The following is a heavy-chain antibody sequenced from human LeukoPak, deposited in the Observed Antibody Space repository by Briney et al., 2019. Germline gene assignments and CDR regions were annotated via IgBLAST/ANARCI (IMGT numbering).Heavy chain of an antibody. Sequence: GGSLRLSCAASGFTFSSYWMSWVRQAPGKGLEWVANIKQDGSERYYVDSVKGRFTISRDNAKNSLYLQMNSLRAEDTTVYYCARGYSYGYYFDYWGQGTLVTVSS. J-gene: IGHJ4*02. CDR1: GFTFSSYW. V-gene: IGHV3-7*04. CDR3: ARGYSYGYYFDY. D-gene: IGHD5-18*01. CDR2: IKQDGSER.